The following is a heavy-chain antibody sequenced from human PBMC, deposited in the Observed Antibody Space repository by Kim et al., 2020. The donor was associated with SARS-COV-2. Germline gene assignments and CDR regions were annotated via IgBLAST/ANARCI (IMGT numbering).Heavy chain of an antibody. CDR2: IGTTGGNT. Sequence: GGSLRLSCAASGFTFTNYAMTWVRQAPGKGLEWVSTIGTTGGNTYYADSVKGRFTISRDNSKNTVCLQMSSLRDGDTAVYYCARGGSPDYWGPGTLVTAS. CDR3: ARGGSPDY. J-gene: IGHJ4*02. V-gene: IGHV3-23*01. CDR1: GFTFTNYA. D-gene: IGHD2-15*01.